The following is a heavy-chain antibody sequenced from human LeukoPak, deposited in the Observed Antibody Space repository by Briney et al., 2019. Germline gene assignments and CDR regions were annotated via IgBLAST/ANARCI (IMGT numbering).Heavy chain of an antibody. CDR1: GYTSTSCD. J-gene: IGHJ4*02. V-gene: IGHV1-8*01. CDR3: TRGSSGRRDN. D-gene: IGHD6-19*01. Sequence: ASVKVSCKASGYTSTSCDINWVRQATGQGLEWMGWMNPNSGNTGYGQSFQGRITMTRDISIGTAYMELSNLTSEDTAIYYCTRGSSGRRDNWGQGTLVTVSP. CDR2: MNPNSGNT.